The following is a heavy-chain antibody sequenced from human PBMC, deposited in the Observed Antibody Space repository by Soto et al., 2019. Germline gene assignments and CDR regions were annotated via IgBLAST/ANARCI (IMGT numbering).Heavy chain of an antibody. V-gene: IGHV4-4*07. J-gene: IGHJ6*02. CDR3: AGDKGYYYDGMDV. CDR2: IYTSGNT. CDR1: GDSISSYY. Sequence: PSETLSLTCTVSGDSISSYYWSWIRQPAGKGLEWIGRIYTSGNTQYNPSLWSRVTMPVDTSKNQLSLKLSSVTAADTAVYFCAGDKGYYYDGMDVWGQGTTVTVSS. D-gene: IGHD3-22*01.